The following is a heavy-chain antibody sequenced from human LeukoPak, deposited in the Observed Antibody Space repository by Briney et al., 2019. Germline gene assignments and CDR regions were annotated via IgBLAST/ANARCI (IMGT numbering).Heavy chain of an antibody. Sequence: SVKVSCKASGGTFSSYAISWVRQAPGQGLEWMGRIIPILGIANYAQKFQGRVTITEDKSTSTAYMELSSLRSEDTAVYYCARVYDSSGYYPDYWGQGTLVTVSS. D-gene: IGHD3-22*01. CDR1: GGTFSSYA. J-gene: IGHJ4*02. CDR2: IIPILGIA. CDR3: ARVYDSSGYYPDY. V-gene: IGHV1-69*04.